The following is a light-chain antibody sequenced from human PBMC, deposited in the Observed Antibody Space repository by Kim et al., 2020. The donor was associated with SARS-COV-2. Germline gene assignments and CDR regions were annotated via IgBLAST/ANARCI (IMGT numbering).Light chain of an antibody. Sequence: PGHPDTTTCSEDRMGEKNVSWNRQKPGQSPVVFIYQDTQRPSWIPERFSGSNSGNTATLTISGTQAMDETDYYCQAWDSSTHNYVFGAGTKVTVL. V-gene: IGLV3-1*01. CDR3: QAWDSSTHNYV. J-gene: IGLJ1*01. CDR2: QDT. CDR1: RMGEKN.